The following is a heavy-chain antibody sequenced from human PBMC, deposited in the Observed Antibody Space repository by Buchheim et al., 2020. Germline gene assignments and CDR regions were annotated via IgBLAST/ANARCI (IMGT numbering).Heavy chain of an antibody. Sequence: QLQLQESGPGLVRPSETLSLTCSVSGDSITSRSSYWAWIRQAPGKGLEWIGTVYYSGSTYSNPSLKSRFTVSVDTSKNHFSLKLNSVTAADTAVYFCARQRGVGSYWIGKSVVSKNYFDYWGRGTL. V-gene: IGHV4-39*02. CDR2: VYYSGST. CDR1: GDSITSRSSY. J-gene: IGHJ4*02. D-gene: IGHD1-26*01. CDR3: ARQRGVGSYWIGKSVVSKNYFDY.